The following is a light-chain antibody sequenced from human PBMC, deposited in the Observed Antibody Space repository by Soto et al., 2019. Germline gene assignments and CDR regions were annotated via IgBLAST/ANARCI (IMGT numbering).Light chain of an antibody. J-gene: IGLJ1*01. CDR2: GVT. Sequence: QSVLTQPASLSGSPGPSLTISCTGTTSDIGFYDYVSWYQQYPGKAPKLLIYGVTIRPSGISNRFYGSKSGSTASLTISGLPDDDDADYYCSSYSTSYFYFFGTGTKVTVL. CDR3: SSYSTSYFYF. V-gene: IGLV2-14*01. CDR1: TSDIGFYDY.